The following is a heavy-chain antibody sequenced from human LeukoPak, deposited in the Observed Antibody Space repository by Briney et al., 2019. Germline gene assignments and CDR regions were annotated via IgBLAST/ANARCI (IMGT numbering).Heavy chain of an antibody. CDR1: GYTFTGYY. CDR2: INPNSGGT. D-gene: IGHD5-12*01. CDR3: ARDPVDIVATTRSVYYYYYYMDV. J-gene: IGHJ6*03. V-gene: IGHV1-2*02. Sequence: GASVKVSCKASGYTFTGYYMHWVRQAPGQGLEWMGWINPNSGGTNYAQKFQGRVTMTRDTSISTAYMELSRLRSDDTAVYYCARDPVDIVATTRSVYYYYYYMDVWGKGTTVTVSS.